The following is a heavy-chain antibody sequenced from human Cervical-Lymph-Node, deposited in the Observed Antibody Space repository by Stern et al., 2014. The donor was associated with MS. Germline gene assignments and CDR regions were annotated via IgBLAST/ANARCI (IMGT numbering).Heavy chain of an antibody. Sequence: QLQESGPGLVKPSQTLSLTCTVSGGSISSGGSYWSWIRQHPGKGLEWIGYIYYSGSTYYNPSLKSRVTISADTSKNQFSLKVSSVTAADTAVYCWASGERNGDYYFDYWGQGTLVTVSS. CDR2: IYYSGST. D-gene: IGHD4-17*01. V-gene: IGHV4-31*03. CDR1: GGSISSGGSY. CDR3: ASGERNGDYYFDY. J-gene: IGHJ4*02.